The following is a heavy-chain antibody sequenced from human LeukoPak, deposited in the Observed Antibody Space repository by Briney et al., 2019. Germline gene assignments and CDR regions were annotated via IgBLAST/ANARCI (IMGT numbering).Heavy chain of an antibody. Sequence: ASVKVSCKASGYTFTGYYMHWVRQAAGQGLEWMGWINSNSGGTNYAQKFQSRVTMTRDTSISTAYMELSRLRSDDTAVYYCARDQALGATSFDYWGQGTLVTVSS. D-gene: IGHD1-26*01. J-gene: IGHJ4*02. CDR2: INSNSGGT. CDR1: GYTFTGYY. CDR3: ARDQALGATSFDY. V-gene: IGHV1-2*02.